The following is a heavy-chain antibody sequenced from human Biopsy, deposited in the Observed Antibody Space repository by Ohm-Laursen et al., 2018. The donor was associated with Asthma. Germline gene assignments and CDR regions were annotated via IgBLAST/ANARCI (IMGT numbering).Heavy chain of an antibody. CDR2: HDHEEGGT. CDR3: ASDFPKDYVRYNFQF. D-gene: IGHD4-17*01. J-gene: IGHJ4*02. V-gene: IGHV1-24*01. CDR1: GYSLTDLS. Sequence: SVKVSCKLSGYSLTDLSMHWVRQAPGQGLEWMGGHDHEEGGTVNARRFQGRVTMTEDTSTDTAYMELSSLSTDDTAVYYCASDFPKDYVRYNFQFWGQGTLVTVSS.